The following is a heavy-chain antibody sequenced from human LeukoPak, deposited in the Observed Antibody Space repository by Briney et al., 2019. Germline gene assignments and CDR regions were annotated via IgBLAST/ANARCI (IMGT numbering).Heavy chain of an antibody. V-gene: IGHV4-39*01. CDR2: IYYSGNT. CDR3: ARGGTAMVRHPFDY. CDR1: GVSISSSNSY. Sequence: SETLSLTCTVSGVSISSSNSYWGWIRQPPGKGLEWIGSIYYSGNTYYNASLKSQVSISIDTSKNQFSLKLTSVTAADTAVYYCARGGTAMVRHPFDYWGQGTLVTVSS. J-gene: IGHJ4*02. D-gene: IGHD5-18*01.